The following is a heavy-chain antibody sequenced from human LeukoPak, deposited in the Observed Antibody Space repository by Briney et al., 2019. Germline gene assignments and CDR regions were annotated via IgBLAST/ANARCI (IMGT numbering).Heavy chain of an antibody. J-gene: IGHJ6*03. Sequence: SETLSLTCTVSGGSISRYYWTWIRQPPGKGLEWIGYIHYSGSTNYNPSLKSRVTISVDTSKNQFSLKLSSVTAADTAVYYCARASVTYYYYYYMDVWGKGTTVTLSS. D-gene: IGHD4-11*01. CDR1: GGSISRYY. V-gene: IGHV4-59*01. CDR3: ARASVTYYYYYYMDV. CDR2: IHYSGST.